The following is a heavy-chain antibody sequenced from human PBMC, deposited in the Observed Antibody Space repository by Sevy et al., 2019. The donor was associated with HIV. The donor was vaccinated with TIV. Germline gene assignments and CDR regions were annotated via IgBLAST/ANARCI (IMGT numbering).Heavy chain of an antibody. CDR2: IYTSGTT. Sequence: SETLSLTCTVSGGSISSGNYYWSWIRQPAGKGLEWIGRIYTSGTTNYNPSLKSRVTTSVDTSQNQFSLKLTSVTAADTAVYYCARSYYYDSSGNYVWYYFDSWGQGTLVTVSS. J-gene: IGHJ4*02. CDR1: GGSISSGNYY. V-gene: IGHV4-61*02. CDR3: ARSYYYDSSGNYVWYYFDS. D-gene: IGHD3-22*01.